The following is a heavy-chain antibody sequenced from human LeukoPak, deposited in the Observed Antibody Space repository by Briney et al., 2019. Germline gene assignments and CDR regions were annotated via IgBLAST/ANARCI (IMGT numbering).Heavy chain of an antibody. CDR3: ARLSSSGWYRYFDY. J-gene: IGHJ4*02. Sequence: SETLSLTCAVYGGSFSGYTWTWIRQTPEKGLEWIGEINHSGGTNYNPSLKSRVTMSADTSKNQFSLRLSSVTAADTAVYYCARLSSSGWYRYFDYWGQGTLVTVSS. CDR2: INHSGGT. CDR1: GGSFSGYT. V-gene: IGHV4-34*01. D-gene: IGHD6-19*01.